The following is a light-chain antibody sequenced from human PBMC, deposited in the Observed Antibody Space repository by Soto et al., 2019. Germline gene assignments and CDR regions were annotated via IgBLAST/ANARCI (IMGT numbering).Light chain of an antibody. V-gene: IGKV3-11*01. CDR2: DAS. Sequence: MVFTRSAVSRALSPGGRATLSCRARHSVTDFLAWYQQKPGQAPRLLIYDASNRATGIPARFSGSGSGTDFTLTIPSLEPDAFAVYSCQQRSKWPLPCGGGTK. J-gene: IGKJ4*01. CDR1: HSVTDF. CDR3: QQRSKWPLP.